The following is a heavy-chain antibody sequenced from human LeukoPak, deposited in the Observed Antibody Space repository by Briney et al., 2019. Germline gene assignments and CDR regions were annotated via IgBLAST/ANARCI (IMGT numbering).Heavy chain of an antibody. CDR2: ISPSSADI. V-gene: IGHV3-11*04. CDR3: SRDPRRVDY. D-gene: IGHD3-10*01. CDR1: GFTFSDYY. Sequence: GGSLRLSCVASGFTFSDYYVTWIRQAPGKRLECVSYISPSSADIQYVDSVKGRFTISRDNAKKSLYLHMNSLRAEDTAVYYCSRDPRRVDYWGQGTLVTVSS. J-gene: IGHJ4*02.